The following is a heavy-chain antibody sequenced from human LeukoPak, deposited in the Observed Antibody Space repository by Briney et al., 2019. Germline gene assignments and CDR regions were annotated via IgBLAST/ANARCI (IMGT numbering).Heavy chain of an antibody. CDR3: ARLGGYYDSTPGDY. Sequence: SETLSLTCTVSGGSISSYYWSWIRQPPGKGLEWIGYIYYSGSTNYNPSLKSRVTIPVDTSKNQFSLKLSSVTAADTAVYYCARLGGYYDSTPGDYWGQGTLVTVSS. V-gene: IGHV4-59*01. CDR2: IYYSGST. D-gene: IGHD3-22*01. CDR1: GGSISSYY. J-gene: IGHJ4*02.